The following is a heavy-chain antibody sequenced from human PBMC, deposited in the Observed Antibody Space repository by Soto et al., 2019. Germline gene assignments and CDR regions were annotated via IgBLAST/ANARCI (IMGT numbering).Heavy chain of an antibody. CDR1: GGTFSSYT. D-gene: IGHD3-22*01. J-gene: IGHJ3*02. Sequence: QVQLVQSGAEVKKPGSSVKVSCKASGGTFSSYTISWVRQAPGQGLEWMGRIIPILGIANYAQKFQGRVTITADRSTSTAHMELSSLRSEDTAVYYCARGGSSGYHPPQALDTWGQGTMVTVSS. V-gene: IGHV1-69*02. CDR3: ARGGSSGYHPPQALDT. CDR2: IIPILGIA.